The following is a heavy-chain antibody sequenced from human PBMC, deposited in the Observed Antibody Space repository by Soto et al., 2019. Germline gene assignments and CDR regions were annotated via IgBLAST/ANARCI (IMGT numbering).Heavy chain of an antibody. Sequence: SETLSLTCTVSGGSISNTNYYWGWIRQPPGKGLEWIASMYYSGSTYYNPSLKSRLTISVDTSKNQFSLKLSSVTAADTAVYYCARLTYDILTGFYYYFDHWGQGTQVTVSS. V-gene: IGHV4-39*01. CDR3: ARLTYDILTGFYYYFDH. CDR1: GGSISNTNYY. J-gene: IGHJ4*02. D-gene: IGHD3-9*01. CDR2: MYYSGST.